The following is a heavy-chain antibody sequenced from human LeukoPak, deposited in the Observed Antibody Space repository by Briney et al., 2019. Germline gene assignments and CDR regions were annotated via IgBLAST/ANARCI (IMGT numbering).Heavy chain of an antibody. D-gene: IGHD6-13*01. Sequence: GGSLRLSCAASGFTFSSYGMHWVRQAPGKGLEWVSIMSYDGSNEYYVDSVKGRFTISRDNSKNTLYLQMNSLTAADTAVYYCAKSGYQAATGQYSCGIDVWGQGTTVTVSS. CDR2: MSYDGSNE. V-gene: IGHV3-30*18. CDR1: GFTFSSYG. J-gene: IGHJ6*02. CDR3: AKSGYQAATGQYSCGIDV.